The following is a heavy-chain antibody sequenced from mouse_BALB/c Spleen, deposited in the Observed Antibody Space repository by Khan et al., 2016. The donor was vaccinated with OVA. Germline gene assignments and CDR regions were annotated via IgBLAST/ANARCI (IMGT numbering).Heavy chain of an antibody. CDR3: ARYYGNYGWYFDV. CDR2: IWTGGST. V-gene: IGHV2-9*02. Sequence: QVQLKESGPGLVAPSQSLSITCTVSGFSLTSYGVHWVRQPPGKGLEWLGVIWTGGSTNYNSALMSRLSISKDKSKSQVFLKMNSLQTDDTAMYYGARYYGNYGWYFDVWGAGTTVTVSS. J-gene: IGHJ1*01. CDR1: GFSLTSYG. D-gene: IGHD2-1*01.